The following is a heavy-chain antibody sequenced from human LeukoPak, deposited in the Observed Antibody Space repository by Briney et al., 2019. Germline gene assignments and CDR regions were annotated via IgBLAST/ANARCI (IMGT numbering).Heavy chain of an antibody. CDR3: ATLLQNYYFDY. CDR2: INHSGST. CDR1: GGSFSGHY. Sequence: PSETLSLTCAVYGGSFSGHYWSWIRQPPGKGLEWIGEINHSGSTYYNPSLKSRVTISVDTSKNQFSLKLSSVTAADTAVYYCATLLQNYYFDYWGQGTLVTVSS. V-gene: IGHV4-34*01. D-gene: IGHD2-15*01. J-gene: IGHJ4*02.